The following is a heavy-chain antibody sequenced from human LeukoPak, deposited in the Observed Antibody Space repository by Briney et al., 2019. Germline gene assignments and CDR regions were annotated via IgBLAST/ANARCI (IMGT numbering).Heavy chain of an antibody. Sequence: ASVKVSCKASGYTFTGYYMRWVRQAPGQGLEWMGWINPNSGGTNYAQKFQGRVTMTRDTSISTAYMELSRLRSDDTAVYYCARAIAAAGIDAFDIWGQGTMVTVSS. J-gene: IGHJ3*02. V-gene: IGHV1-2*02. D-gene: IGHD6-13*01. CDR1: GYTFTGYY. CDR3: ARAIAAAGIDAFDI. CDR2: INPNSGGT.